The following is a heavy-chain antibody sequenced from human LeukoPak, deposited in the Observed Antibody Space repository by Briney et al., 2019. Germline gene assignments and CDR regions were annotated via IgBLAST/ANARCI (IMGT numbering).Heavy chain of an antibody. J-gene: IGHJ4*02. V-gene: IGHV4-31*03. D-gene: IGHD2-2*03. CDR1: GGSISSGGYY. Sequence: SETLSLTCTVSGGSISSGGYYWSWIRQPPVKGHQLIGYIYYSGSTYYNPSLKSRVTISVDTSKNQFSLKLSSVTAADTAVYYCAREVGYCSSTSCYEDYWGQGTLVTVSS. CDR3: AREVGYCSSTSCYEDY. CDR2: IYYSGST.